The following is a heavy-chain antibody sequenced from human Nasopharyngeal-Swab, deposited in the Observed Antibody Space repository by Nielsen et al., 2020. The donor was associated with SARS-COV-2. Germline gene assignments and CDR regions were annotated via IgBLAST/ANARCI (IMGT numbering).Heavy chain of an antibody. D-gene: IGHD4-11*01. CDR3: AKDNYPDY. J-gene: IGHJ4*02. CDR1: GFTFSSYG. Sequence: GESLKISCVASGFTFSSYGMHWVRQAPGKGLEWVAVISYDGSNKYYADSVKGRFTISRDNSKNTLYLQMNSLRAEDTAVYYCAKDNYPDYWGQGTLVTVSS. CDR2: ISYDGSNK. V-gene: IGHV3-30*18.